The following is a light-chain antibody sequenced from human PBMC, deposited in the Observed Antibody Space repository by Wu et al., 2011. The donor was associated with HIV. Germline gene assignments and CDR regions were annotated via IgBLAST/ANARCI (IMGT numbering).Light chain of an antibody. CDR2: ATS. CDR3: QKYNTAPWT. V-gene: IGKV1-27*01. CDR1: QDIGDS. Sequence: DIKMTQSPSSLSASVGGRIIITCRASQDIGDSVAWYQEIPGKVPKLLIYATSTLHSGVPSRFSGSRSGADFTLTISPLQPEDVATYYCQKYNTAPWTFGQGTKVEMK. J-gene: IGKJ1*01.